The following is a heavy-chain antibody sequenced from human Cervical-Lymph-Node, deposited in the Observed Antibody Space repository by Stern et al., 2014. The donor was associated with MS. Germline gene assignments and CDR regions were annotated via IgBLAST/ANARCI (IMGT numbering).Heavy chain of an antibody. Sequence: VQLLESGGGVVQPGRSLRLSCAASGFTFSNYAMHWVRQAPGKGLEWVAVIWYDGSNKYYADSVKGRLTISRDNSKNTLYLQMNSLRAEDTAVYYCARDRLYSSGWTYFDYWGQGTLVTVSS. CDR1: GFTFSNYA. V-gene: IGHV3-30*04. D-gene: IGHD6-19*01. CDR3: ARDRLYSSGWTYFDY. J-gene: IGHJ4*02. CDR2: IWYDGSNK.